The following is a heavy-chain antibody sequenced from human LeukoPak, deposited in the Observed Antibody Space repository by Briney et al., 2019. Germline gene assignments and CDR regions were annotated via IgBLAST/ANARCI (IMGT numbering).Heavy chain of an antibody. CDR3: ARGGVVATIGYYYYGMDV. CDR2: MNPNSGNT. V-gene: IGHV1-8*01. CDR1: GYTFTSYD. J-gene: IGHJ6*02. Sequence: PAASVKVYCKPSGYTFTSYDINWVREATGQGLEWMGWMNPNSGNTGYAQKFQGRVTMTRNTSISTAYMELSSLRSEDTAVYYCARGGVVATIGYYYYGMDVWGQGTTVTVSS. D-gene: IGHD5-12*01.